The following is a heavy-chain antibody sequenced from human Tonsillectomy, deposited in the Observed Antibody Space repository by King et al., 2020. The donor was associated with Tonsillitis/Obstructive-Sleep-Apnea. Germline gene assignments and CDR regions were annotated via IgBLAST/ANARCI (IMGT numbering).Heavy chain of an antibody. CDR3: ARADCSSTSCYTAGY. V-gene: IGHV3-21*01. D-gene: IGHD2-2*02. J-gene: IGHJ4*02. Sequence: QLVQSGGGLVKPGGSLRLSCAASGFTFSSYSMSWVRQAPGKGLEWVSSISSSSSYRNYADSVKGRFTISRDNAKNSLYLQMDSLRAEDTAVYYCARADCSSTSCYTAGYWGQGTLVTVSS. CDR2: ISSSSSYR. CDR1: GFTFSSYS.